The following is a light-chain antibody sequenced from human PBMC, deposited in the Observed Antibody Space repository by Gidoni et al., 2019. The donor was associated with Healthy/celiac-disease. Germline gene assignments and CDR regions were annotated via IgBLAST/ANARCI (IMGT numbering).Light chain of an antibody. CDR1: QSVRSY. V-gene: IGKV3-11*01. CDR2: DAS. CDR3: QQRSNWPPNT. Sequence: EIVLTQSPATLSLSPGERATLSCMASQSVRSYLSWYQQKLGQAPRLLIYDASNTATGIPARLSGSGSGTEFTLTISSLEPEDFAVYYCQQRSNWPPNTFGQGTKLEIK. J-gene: IGKJ2*01.